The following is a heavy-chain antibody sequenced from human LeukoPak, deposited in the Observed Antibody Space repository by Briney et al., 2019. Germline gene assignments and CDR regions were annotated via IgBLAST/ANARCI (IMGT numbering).Heavy chain of an antibody. Sequence: ASVKVSCKASGYTFTSYGISWVRQAPGQGLEWMGWISAYNGNTNYAQKLQGRVTMTTDTSTSTAYMELRSLRSDDTAVYYCARRRKNYFYGGNLNWFDPWGQGTLVTVSS. J-gene: IGHJ5*02. V-gene: IGHV1-18*01. CDR2: ISAYNGNT. CDR1: GYTFTSYG. CDR3: ARRRKNYFYGGNLNWFDP. D-gene: IGHD4-23*01.